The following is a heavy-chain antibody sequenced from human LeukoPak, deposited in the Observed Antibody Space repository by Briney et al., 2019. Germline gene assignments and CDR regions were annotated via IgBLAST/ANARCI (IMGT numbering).Heavy chain of an antibody. J-gene: IGHJ4*02. CDR1: GFTFSSYG. D-gene: IGHD1-1*01. Sequence: GGTLRLSCAASGFTFSSYGMSWVRQAPGKGLEWVSAISGSGGSTYYADSVKGRFTISRDNSKNTLYLQMNSLRAEDTAVYYCAKGSLSVGSFDYWGQGTLVTVSS. CDR2: ISGSGGST. CDR3: AKGSLSVGSFDY. V-gene: IGHV3-23*01.